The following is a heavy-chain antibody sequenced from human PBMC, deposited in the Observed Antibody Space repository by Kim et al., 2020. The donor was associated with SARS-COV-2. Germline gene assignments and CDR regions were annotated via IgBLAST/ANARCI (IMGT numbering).Heavy chain of an antibody. Sequence: GGSLRLSCAASGFTFSDYYMSWIRQAPGKGLEWVSYISSSGSTIYYADSVKGRFTISRDNAKNSLYLQMNSLRAEDTAVYYCARDIAMVTFGQNYYYYGMDVWGQGTTVTVSS. J-gene: IGHJ6*02. CDR2: ISSSGSTI. CDR1: GFTFSDYY. CDR3: ARDIAMVTFGQNYYYYGMDV. V-gene: IGHV3-11*01. D-gene: IGHD5-18*01.